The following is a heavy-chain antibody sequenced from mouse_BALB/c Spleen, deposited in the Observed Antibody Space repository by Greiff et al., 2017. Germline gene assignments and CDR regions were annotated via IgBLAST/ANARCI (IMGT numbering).Heavy chain of an antibody. CDR2: ISSGSSTI. J-gene: IGHJ3*01. CDR3: ARGDYYGSRAWFAY. V-gene: IGHV5-17*02. Sequence: EVMLVESGGGLVQPGGSRKLSCAASGFTFSSFGMHWVRQAPEKGLEWVAYISSGSSTIYYADTVKGRFTISRDNPKNTLFLQMTSLRSEDTAMYYCARGDYYGSRAWFAYWGQGTLVTVSA. CDR1: GFTFSSFG. D-gene: IGHD1-1*01.